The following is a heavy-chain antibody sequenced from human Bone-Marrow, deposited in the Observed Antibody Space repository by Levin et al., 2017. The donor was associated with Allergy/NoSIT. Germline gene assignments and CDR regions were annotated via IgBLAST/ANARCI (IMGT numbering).Heavy chain of an antibody. CDR1: GFNFDVYS. D-gene: IGHD4-17*01. CDR2: ISSSSVYI. J-gene: IGHJ4*02. CDR3: AEGSSPTVYYFDI. Sequence: GESLKISCAASGFNFDVYSMNWVRQAPGKGLEWVSSISSSSVYIYYADSVKGRFTISRDNSKYSLYLEMNSLGAEDTAVYYCAEGSSPTVYYFDIWGQGTLVTVSS. V-gene: IGHV3-21*06.